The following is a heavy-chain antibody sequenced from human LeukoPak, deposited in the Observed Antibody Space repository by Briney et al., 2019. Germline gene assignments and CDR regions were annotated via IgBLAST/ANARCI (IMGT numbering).Heavy chain of an antibody. J-gene: IGHJ4*02. CDR2: IYYSGST. CDR1: GDSISSYY. Sequence: PSETLSLTCTVSGDSISSYYWSWLRQPPGKGLEWIGYIYYSGSTNYNPSLKSRVTISVDTSKNQFSLKLSSVTAADTAVYYCARVDPDSSSTLEVFDYWGQGTLVTVSS. V-gene: IGHV4-59*01. D-gene: IGHD6-6*01. CDR3: ARVDPDSSSTLEVFDY.